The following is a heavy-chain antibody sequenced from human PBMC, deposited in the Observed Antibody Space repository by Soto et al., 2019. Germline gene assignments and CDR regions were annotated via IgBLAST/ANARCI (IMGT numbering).Heavy chain of an antibody. J-gene: IGHJ4*02. CDR2: ISYDGSNK. CDR1: GFTCSSYA. Sequence: QVQLVESGGGVVQPGRSLRLSCAASGFTCSSYAMHWVRQAPGKGLEWVAVISYDGSNKYYADSVKGRFTISKDNSKNTLYLQMNSLRAEDTAVYYCARDTIAAAGIDYWGQGTLVTVSS. CDR3: ARDTIAAAGIDY. V-gene: IGHV3-30-3*01. D-gene: IGHD6-13*01.